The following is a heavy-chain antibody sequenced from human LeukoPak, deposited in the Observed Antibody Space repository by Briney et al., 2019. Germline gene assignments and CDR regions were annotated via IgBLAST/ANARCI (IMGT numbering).Heavy chain of an antibody. Sequence: PGGSLRLSCAASGFTFSSYGMHWVRQAPGKGLEWVATIWYDGTNKYYADSVKGRFTISRDNSKNTLYLQMNSLGAEDTAVYYCARSVEQTGGYNYGYYFDYWGQGTLVTVSS. V-gene: IGHV3-33*01. D-gene: IGHD5-18*01. CDR3: ARSVEQTGGYNYGYYFDY. J-gene: IGHJ4*02. CDR2: IWYDGTNK. CDR1: GFTFSSYG.